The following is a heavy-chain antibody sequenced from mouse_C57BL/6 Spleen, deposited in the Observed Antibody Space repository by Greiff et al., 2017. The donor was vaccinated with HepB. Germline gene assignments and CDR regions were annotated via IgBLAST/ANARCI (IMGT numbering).Heavy chain of an antibody. J-gene: IGHJ1*03. CDR2: IRSKSNNYAT. D-gene: IGHD1-3*01. V-gene: IGHV10-1*01. CDR1: GFSFNTYA. Sequence: EVHLVESGGGLVQPKGSLKLSCAASGFSFNTYAMNWVRQAPGKGLEWVARIRSKSNNYATYYADSVKDRFTISRDDSESMLYLQMNNLKTEDTAMYYCVRRGTSGGYFDVWGTGTTVTVSS. CDR3: VRRGTSGGYFDV.